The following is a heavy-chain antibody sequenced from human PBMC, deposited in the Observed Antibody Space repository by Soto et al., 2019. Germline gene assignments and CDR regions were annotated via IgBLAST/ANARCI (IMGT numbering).Heavy chain of an antibody. V-gene: IGHV4-34*01. CDR1: GGSLSGYY. Sequence: QVQLPQWGARLLKPSETLSLTCGVYGGSLSGYYWTWIRQSPAKGLEWIGEISHRRSTNYNPSLQSRVSISIDTSKHQFSLKLSAVTAADTAVYYCTRGNVVVITSTRFPDRGFDPWGQGLLVTVSS. CDR3: TRGNVVVITSTRFPDRGFDP. CDR2: ISHRRST. J-gene: IGHJ5*02. D-gene: IGHD2-21*01.